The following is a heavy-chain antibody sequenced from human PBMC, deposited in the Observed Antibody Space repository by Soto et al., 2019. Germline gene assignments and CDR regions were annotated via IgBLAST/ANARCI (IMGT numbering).Heavy chain of an antibody. V-gene: IGHV4-34*01. J-gene: IGHJ6*02. CDR2: INHSGST. CDR1: GGSFSGYY. Sequence: TLSLTCAVYGGSFSGYYWSWIRQPPGKGLEWIGEINHSGSTNYNPSLKSRVTISVDTSKNQFSLKLSSVTAADTAVYYCARAVTAIHYYYGMDVWGQGTTVTVSS. D-gene: IGHD2-21*02. CDR3: ARAVTAIHYYYGMDV.